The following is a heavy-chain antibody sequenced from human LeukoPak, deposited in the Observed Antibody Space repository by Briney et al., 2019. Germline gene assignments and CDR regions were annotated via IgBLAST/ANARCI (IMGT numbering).Heavy chain of an antibody. V-gene: IGHV3-11*01. CDR2: ISSSGSTI. D-gene: IGHD2-2*01. CDR3: ARRPDSYGMDV. J-gene: IGHJ6*02. Sequence: GGSLRLSCAASRFTFSDYYMSWIRQAPGRGLEWVSYISSSGSTIYYADSVKGRFTISRDNAKNSLYLQMNSLRAEDTAVYYCARRPDSYGMDVWGQGTTVTVSS. CDR1: RFTFSDYY.